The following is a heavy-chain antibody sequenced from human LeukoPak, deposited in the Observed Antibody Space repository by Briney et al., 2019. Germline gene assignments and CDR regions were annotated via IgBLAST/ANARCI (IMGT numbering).Heavy chain of an antibody. Sequence: ASVKVSCKASGYTFTSYYMHWVQQAPGQGLEWMGIINPSGGSTSYAQKFQGRVTMTRDTSTSTVYMELSSLGSEDTAVYYCARGLRGDIVVVVAAHNAFDIWGQGTMVTVSS. CDR1: GYTFTSYY. D-gene: IGHD2-15*01. CDR3: ARGLRGDIVVVVAAHNAFDI. V-gene: IGHV1-46*01. CDR2: INPSGGST. J-gene: IGHJ3*02.